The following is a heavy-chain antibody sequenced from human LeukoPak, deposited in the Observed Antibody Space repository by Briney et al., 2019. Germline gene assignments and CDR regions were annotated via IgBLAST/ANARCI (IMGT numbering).Heavy chain of an antibody. CDR2: FDVIDSET. Sequence: ASVKVSCTVSGSSLSELSLYWVRQAPGKGLEWMGGFDVIDSETFYAQKFQGRVTMTEDSSRDTAYMELRSLTSDDTALYYCAAGRPYSLLDYWGQGTLVSVS. J-gene: IGHJ4*02. D-gene: IGHD5-18*01. V-gene: IGHV1-24*01. CDR1: GSSLSELS. CDR3: AAGRPYSLLDY.